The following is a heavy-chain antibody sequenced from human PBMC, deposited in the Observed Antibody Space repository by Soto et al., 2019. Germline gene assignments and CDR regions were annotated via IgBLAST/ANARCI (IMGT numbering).Heavy chain of an antibody. V-gene: IGHV5-51*01. CDR3: ARARVATPRLEDPFDI. J-gene: IGHJ3*02. CDR2: IYPGDSDA. CDR1: GYSFSSHW. D-gene: IGHD5-12*01. Sequence: EVQLVQSGAEAKKPGESLKISCKGSGYSFSSHWLAWVRQMPGKGLEYMGIIYPGDSDARYRPSFHGQVTLSADKSINTAYLHSSSLKSSDTAIYYCARARVATPRLEDPFDIWGQGTLVTVSS.